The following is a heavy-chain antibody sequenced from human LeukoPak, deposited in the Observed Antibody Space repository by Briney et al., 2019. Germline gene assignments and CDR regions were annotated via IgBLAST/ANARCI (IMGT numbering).Heavy chain of an antibody. J-gene: IGHJ5*02. CDR2: IHPNSGDT. CDR3: ASYYGHYTRNWMDT. Sequence: ASVKASCKASGYTFTDYYMHWVRQAPGQGLEWMGWIHPNSGDTKSAQRFQGRVTMTRDTSISTAYMELTRLTSDDTAVYYCASYYGHYTRNWMDTWGQGALVTVSS. CDR1: GYTFTDYY. D-gene: IGHD4-17*01. V-gene: IGHV1-2*02.